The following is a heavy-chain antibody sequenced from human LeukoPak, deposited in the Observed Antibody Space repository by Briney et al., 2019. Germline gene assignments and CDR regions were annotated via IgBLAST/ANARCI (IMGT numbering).Heavy chain of an antibody. V-gene: IGHV3-43*01. D-gene: IGHD3-22*01. J-gene: IGHJ4*02. Sequence: GGSLRLSCAASGFTFDYYTMYWVRQGPEKGLEWVSLISMDGVNTFYADSVKGRFTISRDNSKNTLYLQMNSLRAEDTAVYYCAKLLYYYDSSQPYWGQGTLVTVSS. CDR2: ISMDGVNT. CDR1: GFTFDYYT. CDR3: AKLLYYYDSSQPY.